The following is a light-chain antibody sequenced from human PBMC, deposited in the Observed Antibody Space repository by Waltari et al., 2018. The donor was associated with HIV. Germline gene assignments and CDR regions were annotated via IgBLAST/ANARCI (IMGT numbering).Light chain of an antibody. Sequence: EMVMTQSPATLSVSPGERATLSCRASQSVTGSLAWYQQRPGQPPRLLIYGASTRATGIPARFSGSGSGTEFTLTISSLQSEDFAVYYCQQYNNWPLTFGGGTKVEIK. CDR2: GAS. CDR3: QQYNNWPLT. V-gene: IGKV3-15*01. CDR1: QSVTGS. J-gene: IGKJ4*01.